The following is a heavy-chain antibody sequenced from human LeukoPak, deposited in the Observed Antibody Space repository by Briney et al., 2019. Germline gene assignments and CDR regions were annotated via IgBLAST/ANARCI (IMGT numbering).Heavy chain of an antibody. J-gene: IGHJ4*02. CDR1: GFTFVNYW. CDR2: IKVDGSDK. Sequence: GGSLRLSCAASGFTFVNYWMTWVRQAPGKGLEWVANIKVDGSDKYYVDSVKGRFTISRDNSKNTLYLQMNSLRAEDTAVYYCAKVYDSSGYYPGRYFDYWGQGTLVTVSS. CDR3: AKVYDSSGYYPGRYFDY. V-gene: IGHV3-7*03. D-gene: IGHD3-22*01.